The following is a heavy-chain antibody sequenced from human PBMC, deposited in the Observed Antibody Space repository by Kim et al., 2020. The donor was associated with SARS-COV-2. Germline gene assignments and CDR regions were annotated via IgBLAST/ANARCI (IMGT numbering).Heavy chain of an antibody. V-gene: IGHV3-9*01. D-gene: IGHD3-10*01. CDR3: ATSLWFGELLGSHYYGMDV. J-gene: IGHJ6*02. Sequence: GRFTISRDNAKNSLYLQMNSLRAEDTALYYCATSLWFGELLGSHYYGMDVWGQGTTVTVSS.